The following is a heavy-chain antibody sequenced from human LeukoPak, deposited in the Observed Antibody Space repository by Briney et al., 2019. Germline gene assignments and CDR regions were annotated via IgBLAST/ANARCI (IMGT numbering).Heavy chain of an antibody. CDR2: VYYSGNT. V-gene: IGHV4-39*01. J-gene: IGHJ4*02. Sequence: SETLSLTCTVSGGSISSSSYYWGWIRQPPGKGLEWIGTVYYSGNTHYNPSLMSRVTISVDTSKNQFSLRLSSVTAADTAVYYCARLLTNSGCSDYWGQGTLVIVSS. D-gene: IGHD6-19*01. CDR3: ARLLTNSGCSDY. CDR1: GGSISSSSYY.